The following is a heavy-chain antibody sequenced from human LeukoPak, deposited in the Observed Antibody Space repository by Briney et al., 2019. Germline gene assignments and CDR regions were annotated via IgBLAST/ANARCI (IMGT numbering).Heavy chain of an antibody. CDR3: SRDRIDDAFDI. Sequence: SETLSLTCTVSGGSISSHYWSWIRQPAGKGLEWIGRIYPSGSTYYSPSLKSRVTMSVDTSKNQFSLKLSSVTAADTAVYYCSRDRIDDAFDIWGQGTMVTVSS. J-gene: IGHJ3*02. CDR1: GGSISSHY. CDR2: IYPSGST. V-gene: IGHV4-4*07. D-gene: IGHD2-15*01.